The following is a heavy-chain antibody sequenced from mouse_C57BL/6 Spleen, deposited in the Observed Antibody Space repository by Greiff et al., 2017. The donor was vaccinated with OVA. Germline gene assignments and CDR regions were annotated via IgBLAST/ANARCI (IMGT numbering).Heavy chain of an antibody. J-gene: IGHJ4*01. CDR2: INPNNGGT. CDR3: ANGYDEDYAMDY. D-gene: IGHD2-2*01. CDR1: GYTFTDYN. Sequence: EVQLQQSGPELVKPGASVKMSCKASGYTFTDYNMHWVKQSHGKSLEWIGYINPNNGGTSYNQKFKGKATLTVNKSSSTAYMELRSLTSEDSAVYYCANGYDEDYAMDYWGQGTSVTVSS. V-gene: IGHV1-22*01.